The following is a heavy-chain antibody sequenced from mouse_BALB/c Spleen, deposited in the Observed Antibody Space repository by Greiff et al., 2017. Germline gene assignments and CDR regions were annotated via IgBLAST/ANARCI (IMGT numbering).Heavy chain of an antibody. CDR3: ARHSHYGNYPWFAY. CDR2: ISNGGGST. CDR1: GFTFSSYT. J-gene: IGHJ3*01. V-gene: IGHV5-12-2*01. D-gene: IGHD2-1*01. Sequence: EVKLEESGGGLVQPGGSLKLSCAASGFTFSSYTMSWVRQTPEKRLEWVAYISNGGGSTYYPDTVKGRFTISRDNAKNTLYLQMSSLKSEDTAMYYCARHSHYGNYPWFAYWGQGTLVTVSA.